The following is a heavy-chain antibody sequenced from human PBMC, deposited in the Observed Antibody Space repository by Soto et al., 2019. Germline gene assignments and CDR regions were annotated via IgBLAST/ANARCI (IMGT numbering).Heavy chain of an antibody. D-gene: IGHD2-15*01. J-gene: IGHJ4*02. Sequence: GGSLRLSCAASGFTFSSYAMSWVRQAPGKGLEWVSAISGSGGSTYYADSVKGRFTISRDNSKNTLYLQMNSLRAEDTAVYYCAKAPSWNIVVVVAATETDYWGQGTLVTVSS. V-gene: IGHV3-23*01. CDR3: AKAPSWNIVVVVAATETDY. CDR1: GFTFSSYA. CDR2: ISGSGGST.